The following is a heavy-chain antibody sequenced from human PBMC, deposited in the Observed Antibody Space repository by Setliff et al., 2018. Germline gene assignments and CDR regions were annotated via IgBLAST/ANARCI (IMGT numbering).Heavy chain of an antibody. V-gene: IGHV4-59*01. Sequence: SETLSLTCTVSGGSLSTYYWSWIRQSPGRGLEYIGYVYYNGAADYSPSLKSRVTLSVDTSKNQFSLKLTSVTAADTAVYYCARGGTFRYFDYWGQGTPVTVPQ. CDR3: ARGGTFRYFDY. CDR1: GGSLSTYY. J-gene: IGHJ4*02. D-gene: IGHD5-12*01. CDR2: VYYNGAA.